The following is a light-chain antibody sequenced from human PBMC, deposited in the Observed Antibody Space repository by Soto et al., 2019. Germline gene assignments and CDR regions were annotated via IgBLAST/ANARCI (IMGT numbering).Light chain of an antibody. CDR3: SSFVAGNNYWV. V-gene: IGLV2-14*01. Sequence: QSALTQPASVSGSLGQSITISCTGTSCDVGGYDYVSWYQQHAGKAPKLMIYEVSNRPSGVSDRFSGSKSGNRASLTISGLQAEDEADYYCSSFVAGNNYWVFGGGTKLTVL. CDR2: EVS. J-gene: IGLJ3*02. CDR1: SCDVGGYDY.